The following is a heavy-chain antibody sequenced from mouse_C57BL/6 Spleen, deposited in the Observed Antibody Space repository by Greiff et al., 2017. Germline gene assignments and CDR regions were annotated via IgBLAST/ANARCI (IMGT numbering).Heavy chain of an antibody. CDR1: GYTFTSYW. V-gene: IGHV1-69*01. CDR2: IDPSDSYT. Sequence: QVQLQQSGAELVMPGASVKLSCKASGYTFTSYWMHWVKQRPGQGLEWIGEIDPSDSYTNYNQKFKGKSTLTVDKSSSTAYMQLSSLTSEDSAVYYCARWGLQYYFGYWGQGTTLTVSS. D-gene: IGHD2-2*01. J-gene: IGHJ2*01. CDR3: ARWGLQYYFGY.